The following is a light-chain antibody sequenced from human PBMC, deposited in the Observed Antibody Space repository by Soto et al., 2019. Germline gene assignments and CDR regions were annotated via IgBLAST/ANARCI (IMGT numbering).Light chain of an antibody. CDR3: QHYNSYSEA. J-gene: IGKJ1*01. CDR2: GAS. V-gene: IGKV3-20*01. CDR1: QSVSSSY. Sequence: ENVLTQSPGTLSLSPGERATLSCRASQSVSSSYFAWYQQKPGQAPRLLIYGASSRATGIPDRFSGSGSGTDFTLTISSLQPDDFATYYCQHYNSYSEAFGQGTKVDIK.